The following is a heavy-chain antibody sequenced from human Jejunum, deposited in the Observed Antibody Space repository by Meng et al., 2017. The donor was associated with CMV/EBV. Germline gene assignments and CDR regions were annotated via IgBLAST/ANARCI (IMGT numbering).Heavy chain of an antibody. V-gene: IGHV3-74*01. CDR1: GFTFDICW. CDR2: INPDRTTT. D-gene: IGHD3-3*01. J-gene: IGHJ4*02. Sequence: CAAAGFTFDICWMHWVRQAPGKGLVWVSRINPDRTTTNYADSVKGRFTISRDNAKNTLYLQMSGLRVEDTAVYYCARDWSGYIGYWGQGNLVTVSS. CDR3: ARDWSGYIGY.